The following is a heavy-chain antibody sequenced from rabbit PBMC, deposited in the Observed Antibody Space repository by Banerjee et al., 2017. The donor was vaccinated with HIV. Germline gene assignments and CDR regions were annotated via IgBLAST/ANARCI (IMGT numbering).Heavy chain of an antibody. Sequence: QSLEESGGDLVKPGASLTLTCTASGFDFSSNIMSWVRQAPGKGLEWIGWIAATSGNIWYASWVNGRFTISKTSSTTVTLQMTSLTAADTATYFCARADWNIATRYFNLWGPGTLVTVS. D-gene: IGHD2-1*01. J-gene: IGHJ4*01. V-gene: IGHV1S40*01. CDR3: ARADWNIATRYFNL. CDR1: GFDFSSNI. CDR2: IAATSGNI.